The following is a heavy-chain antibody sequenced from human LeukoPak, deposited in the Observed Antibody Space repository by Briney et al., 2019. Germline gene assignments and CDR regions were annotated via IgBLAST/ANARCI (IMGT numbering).Heavy chain of an antibody. CDR1: GFSVSFNY. Sequence: PGGSLRLSCAASGFSVSFNYMTWVRQAPGKGLECVGRIKRKSDGGTTDYAAPVKGRFTISRDDSRNTLYLQMNSPKTEDTAVYYCSTGGGTNDYWGQGTLVTVSS. CDR2: IKRKSDGGTT. V-gene: IGHV3-15*01. D-gene: IGHD1-1*01. J-gene: IGHJ4*02. CDR3: STGGGTNDY.